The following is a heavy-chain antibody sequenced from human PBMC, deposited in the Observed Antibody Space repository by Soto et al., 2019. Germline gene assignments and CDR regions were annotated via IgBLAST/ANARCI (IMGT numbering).Heavy chain of an antibody. CDR2: ISAYNGNT. CDR3: ARVLYYYDSSGYYVLVDY. CDR1: GYTFTSYG. J-gene: IGHJ4*02. Sequence: QVQLVQSGAEVKKPGASVKVSCKASGYTFTSYGISWVRQAPGQGLEWMGWISAYNGNTNYAQKLQGRVTMTTDTSTSTDYMELRSLRSDDTAVYYCARVLYYYDSSGYYVLVDYWGQGTLVTVSS. D-gene: IGHD3-22*01. V-gene: IGHV1-18*01.